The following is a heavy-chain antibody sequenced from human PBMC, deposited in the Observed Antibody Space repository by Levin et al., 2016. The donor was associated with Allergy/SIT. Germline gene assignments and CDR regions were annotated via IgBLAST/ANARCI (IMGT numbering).Heavy chain of an antibody. J-gene: IGHJ4*02. D-gene: IGHD6-19*01. Sequence: VRQAPGKGLEWVAVIWYDGSNKYYADSVKGRFTISRDNSKNTLYLQMNSLRAEDTAVYYCARVVGIAVAGHFDYWGQGTLVTVSS. CDR3: ARVVGIAVAGHFDY. CDR2: IWYDGSNK. V-gene: IGHV3-33*01.